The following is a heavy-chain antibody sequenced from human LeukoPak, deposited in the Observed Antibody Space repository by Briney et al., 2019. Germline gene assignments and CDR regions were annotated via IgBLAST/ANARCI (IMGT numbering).Heavy chain of an antibody. CDR3: ARTSDTSGRLYWYFDL. D-gene: IGHD3-22*01. V-gene: IGHV3-21*01. CDR2: ISTSSSYI. CDR1: GFTFNVYS. Sequence: PGGSLRLSCAASGFTFNVYSMNWVRQAPGKGLEWVSFISTSSSYIHYADSVKGRFTMSRDNAKNSLYLQMNSLRAEDTAVYYCARTSDTSGRLYWYFDLWGRGTLVTVSS. J-gene: IGHJ2*01.